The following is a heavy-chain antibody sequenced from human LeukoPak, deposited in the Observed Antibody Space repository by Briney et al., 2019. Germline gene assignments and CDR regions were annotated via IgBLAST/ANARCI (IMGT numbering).Heavy chain of an antibody. J-gene: IGHJ4*02. D-gene: IGHD6-13*01. CDR3: AREEASAGDY. V-gene: IGHV4-34*01. Sequence: SETLSLTCAVYGGSFSGYYWSWIRQPPGKGLEWIGEINHSGSTNYNPSLKSRVTISVDTSKNQFSLKLRSVTATDTAVYYCAREEASAGDYWGQGTLVTVSS. CDR1: GGSFSGYY. CDR2: INHSGST.